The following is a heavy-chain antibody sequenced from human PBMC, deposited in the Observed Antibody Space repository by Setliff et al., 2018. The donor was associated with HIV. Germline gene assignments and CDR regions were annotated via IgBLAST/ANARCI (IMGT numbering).Heavy chain of an antibody. CDR1: GGDFRNYA. J-gene: IGHJ4*02. CDR3: AILGRRYCNHYTASCYETAGGDSDQKLSDY. D-gene: IGHD2-21*02. CDR2: IRPLLNSP. V-gene: IGHV1-69*13. Sequence: GASVKVSCKASGGDFRNYAISWVRQAPGQGLEWVGGIRPLLNSPHFAQRFEGRVTLTADETTRTVYMDFTSLRPDDTAVYYCAILGRRYCNHYTASCYETAGGDSDQKLSDYWGPGTLVTVSS.